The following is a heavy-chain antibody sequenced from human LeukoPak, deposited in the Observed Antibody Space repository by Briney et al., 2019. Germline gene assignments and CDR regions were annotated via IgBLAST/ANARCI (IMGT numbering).Heavy chain of an antibody. Sequence: ASVKVSCKASGYTFTSYDINWVRQATGQGLEWMGWMNPNSGNTGYAQKFQGRVTMTRNTSISTAYMELSSLRSEDTAVYYCARASCGGDCYHKFNYYYYGMDVWGQGTTVTVSS. CDR3: ARASCGGDCYHKFNYYYYGMDV. CDR2: MNPNSGNT. CDR1: GYTFTSYD. V-gene: IGHV1-8*01. J-gene: IGHJ6*02. D-gene: IGHD2-21*02.